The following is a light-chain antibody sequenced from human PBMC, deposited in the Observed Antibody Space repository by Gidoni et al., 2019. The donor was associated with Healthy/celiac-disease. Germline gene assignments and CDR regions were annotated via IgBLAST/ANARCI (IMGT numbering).Light chain of an antibody. CDR3: QQYGSSPRYT. V-gene: IGKV3-20*01. CDR2: GAS. Sequence: EIVLTQSPGTLSLSPGERATLSCRPSQSVSSSYLAWYQQKPGQAPRLLIYGASSRATGIPDRFSGSGSGTDFTLTISRLEPEDFAVYYCQQYGSSPRYTFGQGTKLEIK. CDR1: QSVSSSY. J-gene: IGKJ2*01.